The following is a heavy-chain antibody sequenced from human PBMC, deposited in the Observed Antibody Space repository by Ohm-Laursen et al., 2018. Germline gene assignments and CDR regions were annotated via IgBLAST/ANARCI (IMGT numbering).Heavy chain of an antibody. Sequence: SLRLSCAASGFTFSSYAMSWVRQAPGKGLEWVSAISGSGGSTYYADSVKGRFTISRDNSKNTLYLQMNSLRTEDTAVYYCAKHGRGVGATNWFDPWGQGTLVTVSS. V-gene: IGHV3-23*01. J-gene: IGHJ5*02. D-gene: IGHD1-26*01. CDR2: ISGSGGST. CDR1: GFTFSSYA. CDR3: AKHGRGVGATNWFDP.